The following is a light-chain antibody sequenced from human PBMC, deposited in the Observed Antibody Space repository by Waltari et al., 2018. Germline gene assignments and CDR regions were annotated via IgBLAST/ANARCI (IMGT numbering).Light chain of an antibody. V-gene: IGKV3-20*01. CDR3: QQYGSSPWT. Sequence: EIVLTQSPGTLSLSPGERATLSCRASQSVSSSYLAGYQQKPGQAPRLLIYGASSRATGIPDRFSGSGSGTDFTLTISRLEAEDVAVYYCQQYGSSPWTFGQGTKVEIK. CDR2: GAS. J-gene: IGKJ1*01. CDR1: QSVSSSY.